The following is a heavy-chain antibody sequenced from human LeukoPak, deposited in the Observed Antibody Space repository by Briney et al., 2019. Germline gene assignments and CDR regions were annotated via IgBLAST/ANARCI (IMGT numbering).Heavy chain of an antibody. CDR1: GFTFDDYA. J-gene: IGHJ1*01. CDR3: AKEVVPAAMRYFQH. Sequence: GGSLRLSCAASGFTFDDYAMHWVRQAPGKGLEWVSGISWNSGSIGYADSVKGRFTISRDNSKNTLYLQMNSLRAEDTAVYYCAKEVVPAAMRYFQHWGQGTLVTVSS. D-gene: IGHD2-2*01. CDR2: ISWNSGSI. V-gene: IGHV3-9*01.